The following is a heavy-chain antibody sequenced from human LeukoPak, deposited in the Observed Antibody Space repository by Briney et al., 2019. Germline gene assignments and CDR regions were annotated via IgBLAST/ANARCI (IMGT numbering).Heavy chain of an antibody. Sequence: AAVKVSCKSSGYTFTGYYMHWVRQAPGQGLDLMGWIHLNSGGTHYAQKFQGRVTMTRDTSISTAYMELSRLRSDDTAVYYCARGRPRPLYYMDVWGKGTTVTVSS. V-gene: IGHV1-2*02. D-gene: IGHD6-6*01. CDR2: IHLNSGGT. J-gene: IGHJ6*03. CDR1: GYTFTGYY. CDR3: ARGRPRPLYYMDV.